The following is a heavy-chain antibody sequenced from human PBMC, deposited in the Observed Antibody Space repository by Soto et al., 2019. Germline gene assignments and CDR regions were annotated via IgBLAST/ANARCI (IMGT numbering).Heavy chain of an antibody. J-gene: IGHJ6*02. D-gene: IGHD2-8*01. CDR2: INHSGST. Sequence: XETLSLTCTVSGCSISSYYWSWIRQPPGKGLEWIGEINHSGSTNYNPSLKSRVTISVDTSKNQFSLKLSSVTAADTAVYYCARDASGCTNGVCYKYYGMDVWGQGTTVTVSS. V-gene: IGHV4-34*01. CDR3: ARDASGCTNGVCYKYYGMDV. CDR1: GCSISSYY.